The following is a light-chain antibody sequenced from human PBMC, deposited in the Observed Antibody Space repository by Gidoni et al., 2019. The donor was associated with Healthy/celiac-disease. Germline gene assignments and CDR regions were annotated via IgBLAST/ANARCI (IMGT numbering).Light chain of an antibody. Sequence: DIQMTQSPSSLSASVRDRVTITCRASQSISSYLNWYQQKPGKAPKLLIYAASSLQSGVPSRFSGSGSGTDFTLTISSLQPEDFATYSCQQSYSTRYTFGQGTNLEIK. CDR2: AAS. J-gene: IGKJ2*01. CDR1: QSISSY. V-gene: IGKV1-39*01. CDR3: QQSYSTRYT.